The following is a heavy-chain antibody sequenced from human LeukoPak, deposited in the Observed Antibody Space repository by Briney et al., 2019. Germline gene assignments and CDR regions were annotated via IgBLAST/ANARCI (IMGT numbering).Heavy chain of an antibody. J-gene: IGHJ4*02. CDR1: GVSVTNYY. Sequence: PWETLSLTCTVSGVSVTNYYWAWIRQPAGKGLEWIGRMYISGSTNYNPSLKSRVTISIDKTKNEFSLRLRSVTAADTAVYYCARDYLVGAPLDSWGQGTLVTVSP. D-gene: IGHD1-26*01. CDR3: ARDYLVGAPLDS. V-gene: IGHV4-4*07. CDR2: MYISGST.